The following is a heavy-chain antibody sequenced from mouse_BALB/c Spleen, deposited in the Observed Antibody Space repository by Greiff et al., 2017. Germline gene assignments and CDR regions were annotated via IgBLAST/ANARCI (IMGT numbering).Heavy chain of an antibody. CDR1: GYTFTDYY. Sequence: QVQLKESGAELARPGASVKLSCKASGYTFTDYYINWVKQRTGQGLEWIGEIYPGSGNTYYNEKFKGKATLTADKSSSTAYMQLSSLTSEDSAVYFCARNPYPYYFDYWGQGTTLTVSS. J-gene: IGHJ2*01. CDR3: ARNPYPYYFDY. CDR2: IYPGSGNT. V-gene: IGHV1-77*01.